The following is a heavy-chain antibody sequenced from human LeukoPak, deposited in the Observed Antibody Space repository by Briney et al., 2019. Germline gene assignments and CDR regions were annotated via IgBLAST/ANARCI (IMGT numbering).Heavy chain of an antibody. CDR3: ARWSPTTDAFDI. V-gene: IGHV4-4*07. CDR2: IYTSGST. J-gene: IGHJ3*02. Sequence: SETLSLTCTVSGGSINSYYWSWIRQPAGKGLEWIGRIYTSGSTNYNPSLKSRVTMSVDTSKNQFSLKLSSVTAADTAVYYCARWSPTTDAFDIWGQGTMVTVSS. CDR1: GGSINSYY. D-gene: IGHD5-12*01.